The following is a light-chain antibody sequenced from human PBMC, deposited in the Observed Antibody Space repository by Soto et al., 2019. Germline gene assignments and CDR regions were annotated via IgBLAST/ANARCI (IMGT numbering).Light chain of an antibody. CDR2: DGS. V-gene: IGKV1-5*01. Sequence: DIQMTQSPSTLSAFVGDRVTITCRASQRISTWLAWYKQKPGKAPSLLIYDGSILKSGVPTTFSGYGSGTEFALTVSSLHPDDFSTYYCLQYLTYPWTFGQGTKVDIK. CDR1: QRISTW. CDR3: LQYLTYPWT. J-gene: IGKJ1*01.